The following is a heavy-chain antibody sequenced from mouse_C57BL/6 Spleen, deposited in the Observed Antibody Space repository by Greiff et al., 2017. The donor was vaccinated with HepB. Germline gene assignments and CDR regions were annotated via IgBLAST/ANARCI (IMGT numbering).Heavy chain of an antibody. D-gene: IGHD2-14*01. J-gene: IGHJ2*01. Sequence: EVKLQESGEGLVKPGGSLKLSCAASGFTFSSYAMSWVRQTPEKRLEWVAYISSGGDYIYYADTVKGRFTISRDNARNTLYLQMSSLKSEDTAMYYCTRDGGVPYYFDYWGQGTTLTVSS. CDR2: ISSGGDYI. CDR3: TRDGGVPYYFDY. CDR1: GFTFSSYA. V-gene: IGHV5-9-1*02.